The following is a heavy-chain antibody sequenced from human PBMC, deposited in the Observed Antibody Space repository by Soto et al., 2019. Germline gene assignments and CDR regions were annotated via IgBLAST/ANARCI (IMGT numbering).Heavy chain of an antibody. CDR2: IYHSGST. CDR1: GGSIRISEYF. Sequence: SETLSLTCAVSGGSIRISEYFWGWIRQPPGRALEWIASIYHSGSTYYNPTLKSRVTMSVDTSNNQFALTLNSVTAADTAIYYCARDSGWFAPWGQGTLVTVSS. V-gene: IGHV4-39*01. CDR3: ARDSGWFAP. J-gene: IGHJ5*02. D-gene: IGHD7-27*01.